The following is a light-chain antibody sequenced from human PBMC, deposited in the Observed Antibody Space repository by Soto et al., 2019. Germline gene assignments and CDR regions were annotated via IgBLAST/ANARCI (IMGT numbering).Light chain of an antibody. CDR2: DAS. Sequence: DIQMTQSPSTLSASVGDRVTITCWASQSISSRLAWYQQKPGKAPKLLIYDASNLESGVPSRFSGSGSGTEFTLTISSLQPDDFATYCCQQYNSYSLTFGGGTKVEIK. CDR3: QQYNSYSLT. V-gene: IGKV1-5*01. J-gene: IGKJ4*01. CDR1: QSISSR.